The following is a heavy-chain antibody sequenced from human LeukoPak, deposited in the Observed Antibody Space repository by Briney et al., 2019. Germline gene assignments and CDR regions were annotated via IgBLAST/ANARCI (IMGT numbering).Heavy chain of an antibody. V-gene: IGHV4-38-2*02. J-gene: IGHJ4*02. CDR2: IYYSGST. CDR1: GYPISSGYY. Sequence: SETLSLTCTVSGYPISSGYYWGWIRQPPGKGLEWTGSIYYSGSTYYNPSLKSRVTISVDTSKNQFSLKLSSVTAADTAVYYCARLGYSYEDYWGQGTLVTVSS. CDR3: ARLGYSYEDY. D-gene: IGHD5-18*01.